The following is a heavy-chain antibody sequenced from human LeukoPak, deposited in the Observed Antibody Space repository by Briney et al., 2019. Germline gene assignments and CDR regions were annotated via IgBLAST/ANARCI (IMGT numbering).Heavy chain of an antibody. V-gene: IGHV1-2*02. CDR3: AREELAYYGMAV. Sequence: ASVKVSCKASGYTFTSYYMYWVRQAPGQGLEWMGWINPNSGGTNYAQKFQGRVTMTRDTSIRTAYMELSSLTSDDTAVYYCAREELAYYGMAVWGQGTTVTVSS. D-gene: IGHD3-10*01. CDR2: INPNSGGT. CDR1: GYTFTSYY. J-gene: IGHJ6*02.